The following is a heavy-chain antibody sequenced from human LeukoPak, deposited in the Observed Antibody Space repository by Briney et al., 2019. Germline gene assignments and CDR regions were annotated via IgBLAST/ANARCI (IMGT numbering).Heavy chain of an antibody. Sequence: SQTLSLTCTVSGGSVSSVDYYWSWIRQHPGKGLEWIGYIHYSGDTYYNPSLKSRVTISVDTSKNQFSLKLSSVTAADTAVYYCARLGYSYLYDYWGQGTLVTVSS. CDR2: IHYSGDT. D-gene: IGHD5-18*01. CDR3: ARLGYSYLYDY. CDR1: GGSVSSVDYY. J-gene: IGHJ4*02. V-gene: IGHV4-30-4*08.